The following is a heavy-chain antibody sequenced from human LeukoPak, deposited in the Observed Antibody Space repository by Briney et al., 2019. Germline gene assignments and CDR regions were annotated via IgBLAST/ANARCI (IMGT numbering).Heavy chain of an antibody. D-gene: IGHD3-22*01. CDR1: GGSISSGGNY. CDR3: ARGLSYYDSSGFYYYYGMDV. CDR2: IYYSGST. Sequence: PSQTLSLTCTVSGGSISSGGNYWSWIRQHPGKGLEWIGYIYYSGSTYYNPSLKSRVTISLDTSKNQFSLKLTSVTAADTAVYYCARGLSYYDSSGFYYYYGMDVWGQGTTVTVSS. J-gene: IGHJ6*02. V-gene: IGHV4-31*03.